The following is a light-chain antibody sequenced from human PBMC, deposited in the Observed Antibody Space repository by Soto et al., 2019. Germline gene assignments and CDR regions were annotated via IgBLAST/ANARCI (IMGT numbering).Light chain of an antibody. CDR2: GAS. Sequence: EVVMTQSPATLSVSPGERATLSCRASQSVSNNLAWYQQKPGQAPRLLIYGASTRATSIPARFSGSGSGTEFPLTISHLQPEVFAVYYCQQYNYWCTVGQGPKVEIK. V-gene: IGKV3-15*01. CDR1: QSVSNN. J-gene: IGKJ1*01. CDR3: QQYNYWCT.